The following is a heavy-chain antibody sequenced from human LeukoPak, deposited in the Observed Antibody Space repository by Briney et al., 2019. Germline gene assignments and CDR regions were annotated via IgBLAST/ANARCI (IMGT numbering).Heavy chain of an antibody. D-gene: IGHD6-6*01. J-gene: IGHJ4*02. V-gene: IGHV4-30-2*01. CDR1: GGSISSGGYS. CDR3: ASLAYSTSSAANPIDY. CDR2: IYHSGST. Sequence: SQTLSLTCAVSGGSISSGGYSWSWIRQPPGKGLEWIGYIYHSGSTYYNPSLKSRVTISVDRSKNQFSLKLSSVTAADTAVYYCASLAYSTSSAANPIDYWGQGTLVTVSS.